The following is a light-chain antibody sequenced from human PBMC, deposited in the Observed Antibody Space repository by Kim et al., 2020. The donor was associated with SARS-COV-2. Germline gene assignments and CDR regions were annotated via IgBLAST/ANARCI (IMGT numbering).Light chain of an antibody. CDR1: QSINSY. CDR3: QQTYSSPIT. CDR2: AAS. J-gene: IGKJ5*01. Sequence: DIQMTQSPSPLSASVGDRVSITCRASQSINSYLNWYQQKPGKAPNLLIYAASSLQSGVPSRFSGSGSGTDFTLTINSLQPEDFATYYCQQTYSSPITFGQGTRLEIK. V-gene: IGKV1-39*01.